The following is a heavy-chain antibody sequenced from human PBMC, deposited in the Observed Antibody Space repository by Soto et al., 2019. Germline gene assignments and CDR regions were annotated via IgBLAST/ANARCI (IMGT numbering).Heavy chain of an antibody. D-gene: IGHD2-15*01. CDR2: IYYSGST. V-gene: IGHV4-59*01. Sequence: AETLSLTCTVSGGSISGYYWSWIRQPPGKGLEWIGYIYYSGSTNYNPSLKSRVTISVDTSKNQFSLKLSSVTAADTAVYYCARGSRYGDFDYWGQGTLVTVSS. CDR1: GGSISGYY. J-gene: IGHJ4*02. CDR3: ARGSRYGDFDY.